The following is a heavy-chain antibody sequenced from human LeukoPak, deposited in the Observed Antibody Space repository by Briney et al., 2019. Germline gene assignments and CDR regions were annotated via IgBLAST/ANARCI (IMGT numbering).Heavy chain of an antibody. J-gene: IGHJ6*04. V-gene: IGHV3-30*02. Sequence: GGSLRLSCAASGFTFSDYGMNWVRQTPGKGLEWLAFIQNDGSNTFYADSVKGRFTISRDNAKNSLYLQMNSLRAEDTAVYYCAELGITMIGGVWGKGTTVTISS. D-gene: IGHD3-10*02. CDR3: AELGITMIGGV. CDR1: GFTFSDYG. CDR2: IQNDGSNT.